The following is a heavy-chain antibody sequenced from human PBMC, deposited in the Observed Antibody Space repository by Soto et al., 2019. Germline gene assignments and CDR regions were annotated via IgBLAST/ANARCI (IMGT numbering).Heavy chain of an antibody. CDR3: ARAGGLGAVAVDY. CDR2: IYHSGCT. V-gene: IGHV4-30-2*01. J-gene: IGHJ4*02. Sequence: QPQLQESGSGLVKPSQTLSLTCAVSGCSISSGGYSWSWIRQPPGKGLEWIGYIYHSGCTYFNPSLKSRVTISVDRSKNQFSLKLSSVTAADTAVYYCARAGGLGAVAVDYWGQGTLVTVSS. D-gene: IGHD6-19*01. CDR1: GCSISSGGYS.